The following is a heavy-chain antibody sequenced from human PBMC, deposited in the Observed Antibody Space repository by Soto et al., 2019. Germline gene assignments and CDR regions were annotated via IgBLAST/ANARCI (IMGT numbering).Heavy chain of an antibody. V-gene: IGHV4-30-4*01. D-gene: IGHD1-26*01. Sequence: SETLSLTCTVSGGSISSGDYYWSWIRQPPGKGLEWIGYIYYNGGTYYNPSLKSRLTISVEMSKNQFSLRLNSVTAADTAVHYCATIVGATSGWLDTWGQGTLVTVS. J-gene: IGHJ5*02. CDR2: IYYNGGT. CDR1: GGSISSGDYY. CDR3: ATIVGATSGWLDT.